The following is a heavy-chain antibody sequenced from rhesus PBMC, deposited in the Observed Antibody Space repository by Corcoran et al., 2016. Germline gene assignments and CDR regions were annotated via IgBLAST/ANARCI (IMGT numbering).Heavy chain of an antibody. Sequence: VQLVESGGGLAKPGGSMSLSCPAPGSSFSAYSFYWVRQAPGKGLEWVSGMSYTGGSTYYADSVKGRFTISREDAKNTLYLQMDSLRAEDTAVYYCAREVVVSATYLDYWGQGVLVTVSS. J-gene: IGHJ4*01. CDR3: AREVVVSATYLDY. CDR2: MSYTGGST. CDR1: GSSFSAYS. D-gene: IGHD2-39*02. V-gene: IGHV3S18*01.